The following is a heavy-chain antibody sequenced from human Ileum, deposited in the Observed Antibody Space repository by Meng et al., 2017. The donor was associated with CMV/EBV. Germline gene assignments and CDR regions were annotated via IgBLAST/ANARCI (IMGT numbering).Heavy chain of an antibody. CDR3: TTRGLGFDSSLFDF. V-gene: IGHV4-39*07. J-gene: IGHJ4*02. CDR1: GGSINSNNYF. D-gene: IGHD3-22*01. Sequence: HLQFKETGPGLVKPSETLSLTCTVSGGSINSNNYFWGWIRQAPGKGPEWIGSIHYNEKTYYNPPFKSRVTISVDTSNKQVSLNLNSVTDADTAVYYCTTRGLGFDSSLFDFWGQGTLVTVSS. CDR2: IHYNEKT.